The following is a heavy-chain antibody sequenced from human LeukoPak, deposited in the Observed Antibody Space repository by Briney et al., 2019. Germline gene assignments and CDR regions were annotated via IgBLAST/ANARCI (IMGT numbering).Heavy chain of an antibody. Sequence: SETLSLTCTVSGGSISSSSYYWGWIRQPPGKGLEWIGSIYYSGSTYYNPSLKSRVTISVDTSKNQFSLKLSSVTAADTAVYYCARLSLEWLLPNWFDPWGQGTLVTVSS. V-gene: IGHV4-39*07. CDR3: ARLSLEWLLPNWFDP. CDR2: IYYSGST. CDR1: GGSISSSSYY. J-gene: IGHJ5*02. D-gene: IGHD3-3*01.